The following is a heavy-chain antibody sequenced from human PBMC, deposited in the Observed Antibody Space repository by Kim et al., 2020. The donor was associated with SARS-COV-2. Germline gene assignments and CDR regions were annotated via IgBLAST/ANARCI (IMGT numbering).Heavy chain of an antibody. CDR3: ARDIPTTYYDILTGYYLFDY. V-gene: IGHV3-48*02. D-gene: IGHD3-9*01. Sequence: RFTISRDNAKNSLYLQMNSLRDEDTAVYYCARDIPTTYYDILTGYYLFDYWGQGTLVTVSS. J-gene: IGHJ4*02.